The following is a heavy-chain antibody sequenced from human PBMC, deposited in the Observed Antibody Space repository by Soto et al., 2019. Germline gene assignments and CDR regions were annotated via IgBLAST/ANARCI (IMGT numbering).Heavy chain of an antibody. D-gene: IGHD6-13*01. CDR2: IGGDGGST. Sequence: EVQLLESGGGLVQPGGSLRLSCAASGFTFSSYAMNWVRQAPGKGLEWVSLIGGDGGSTYYADSVRGRFTISRDNSKNTLYLQMNSLRAEDTAIYYCAKAYRSIWSHWYFDLWGLGTLVTVSS. CDR1: GFTFSSYA. CDR3: AKAYRSIWSHWYFDL. V-gene: IGHV3-23*01. J-gene: IGHJ2*01.